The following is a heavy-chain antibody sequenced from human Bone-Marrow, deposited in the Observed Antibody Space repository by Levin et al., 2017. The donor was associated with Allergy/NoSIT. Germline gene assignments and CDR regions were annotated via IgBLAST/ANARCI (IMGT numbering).Heavy chain of an antibody. J-gene: IGHJ3*01. CDR1: GFTFNEYT. CDR3: ARVRHRVREEAFDL. V-gene: IGHV3-21*06. Sequence: KPGGSLRLSCEGSGFTFNEYTINWVRQAPGKGLEWVSLISSSGSHTSYSDSVRGRFTISRDNAKDSLSLQMNSLRVEDSGLYYCARVRHRVREEAFDLWGQGTMVTVSS. CDR2: ISSSGSHT. D-gene: IGHD3-10*01.